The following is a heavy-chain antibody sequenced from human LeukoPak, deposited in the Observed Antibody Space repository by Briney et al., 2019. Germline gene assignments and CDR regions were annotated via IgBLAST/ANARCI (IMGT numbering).Heavy chain of an antibody. CDR2: FDPEDGET. V-gene: IGHV1-24*01. CDR3: ARGGTVTTLLDLDY. Sequence: ASVKVSCKVSGYTLTELSMHWVRQAPGKGLEWMGGFDPEDGETIYAQKFQGRVTITADKSTSTAYMELSSLRSEDTAVYYCARGGTVTTLLDLDYWGQGTLVTVSS. CDR1: GYTLTELS. D-gene: IGHD4-11*01. J-gene: IGHJ4*02.